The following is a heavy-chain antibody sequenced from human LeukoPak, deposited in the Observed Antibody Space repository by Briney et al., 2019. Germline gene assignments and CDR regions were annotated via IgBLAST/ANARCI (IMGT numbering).Heavy chain of an antibody. Sequence: QPGGSLRLSCAASRFTFSSYSMNWVRQAPGKGLEWVSYISSSGSIIDYADSVKGRFTISRDNAKNSLYLQMNSLRAGDTAVHYCARARGYSYGYSDYWGQGTLVTVSS. CDR2: ISSSGSII. J-gene: IGHJ4*02. CDR3: ARARGYSYGYSDY. D-gene: IGHD5-18*01. V-gene: IGHV3-48*01. CDR1: RFTFSSYS.